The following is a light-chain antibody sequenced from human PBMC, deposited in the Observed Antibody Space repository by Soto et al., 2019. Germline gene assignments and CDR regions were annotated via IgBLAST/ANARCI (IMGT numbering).Light chain of an antibody. CDR2: GAS. CDR1: QDISNY. V-gene: IGKV1-27*01. Sequence: DIQMTHSPSSLSASVGNRVIITCRASQDISNYLAWYQQKPGKVPKLLIYGASTLQSGVPSRFSGSGSGTDFTLTISSLQPEDVATYYCQKHNSAPLFGGGTKVEIK. CDR3: QKHNSAPL. J-gene: IGKJ4*01.